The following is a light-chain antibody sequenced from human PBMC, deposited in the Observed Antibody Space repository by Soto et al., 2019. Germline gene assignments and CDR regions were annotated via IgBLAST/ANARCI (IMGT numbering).Light chain of an antibody. V-gene: IGLV2-14*01. CDR2: DVT. CDR3: AAWDDSLSALWV. Sequence: QSVLTQPASVSGSPGQSITISCTGTSSDVGGYNFVSWYQQHPGKAPKLMIYDVTNRPSGVSNRFSGSKSGNTASLTISGLRSEDEADYYCAAWDDSLSALWVFGGGTQLTVL. J-gene: IGLJ3*02. CDR1: SSDVGGYNF.